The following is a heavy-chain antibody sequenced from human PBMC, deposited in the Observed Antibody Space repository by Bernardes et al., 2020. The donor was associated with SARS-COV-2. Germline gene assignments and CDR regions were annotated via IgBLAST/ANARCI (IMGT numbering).Heavy chain of an antibody. J-gene: IGHJ4*02. CDR2: IYYSGST. D-gene: IGHD3-3*01. Sequence: LSLTCTVSGGSISSSSYYWGWIRQPPGKGLEWIGSIYYSGSTYSNPSLKSRVTISVDTSKNQFSLKLSSVTAADTAVYYCARQHLGGVTIFGVVTTDRYFDYWGQGTLVTVSS. CDR1: GGSISSSSYY. CDR3: ARQHLGGVTIFGVVTTDRYFDY. V-gene: IGHV4-39*01.